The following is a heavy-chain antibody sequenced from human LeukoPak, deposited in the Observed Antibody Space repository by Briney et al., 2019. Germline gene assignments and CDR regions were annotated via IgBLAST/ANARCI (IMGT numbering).Heavy chain of an antibody. J-gene: IGHJ4*02. CDR2: ISTSSIYI. D-gene: IGHD6-6*01. Sequence: GGSLRLSCAASGFTFSSYAMSWGRQAPGKGLEWISFISTSSIYIYYADSVKGRFTISRDNARNPLYLQMNSLRAEDTAVYYCARGEWSSSPFDYWGQGTLVTVSS. CDR1: GFTFSSYA. V-gene: IGHV3-21*01. CDR3: ARGEWSSSPFDY.